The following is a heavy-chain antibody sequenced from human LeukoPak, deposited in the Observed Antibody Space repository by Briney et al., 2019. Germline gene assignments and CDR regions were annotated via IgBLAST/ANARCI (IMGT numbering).Heavy chain of an antibody. CDR2: IYGSGST. CDR1: GGSISSYY. CDR3: ARVGGETGY. D-gene: IGHD3-10*01. Sequence: SETLSLTCTVSGGSISSYYWNWIRQPPGKGLEWIGYIYGSGSTNYNPSLESRVTISVDTSKNQFSLKLSSVTAADTAVYYCARVGGETGYWGQGTLVTVSS. V-gene: IGHV4-59*12. J-gene: IGHJ4*02.